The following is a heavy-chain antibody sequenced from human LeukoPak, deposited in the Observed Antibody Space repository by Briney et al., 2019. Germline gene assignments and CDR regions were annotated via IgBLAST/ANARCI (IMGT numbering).Heavy chain of an antibody. D-gene: IGHD2-2*01. V-gene: IGHV4-39*01. J-gene: IGHJ5*02. CDR2: IFYSGST. Sequence: SETLSLTCSVSGGSISSSSYYWGWIRQPPGQGLEWIGSIFYSGSTYYNPSLKSRVTVSVDTSKKQFSLKLSSVTAADTAVYYCARHPYQLLWLSWFDPWGQGTLVTVSS. CDR1: GGSISSSSYY. CDR3: ARHPYQLLWLSWFDP.